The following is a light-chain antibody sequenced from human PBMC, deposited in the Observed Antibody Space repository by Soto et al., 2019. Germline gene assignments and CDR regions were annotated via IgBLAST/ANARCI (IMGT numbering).Light chain of an antibody. Sequence: EVVLTQSPGTLSLSPGERASLSCRASQSVSNNYLAWYQQKPGQSPKLLIFGSSDRATGIPDRFSGSGSGTDFTLTISRLEPEDFAVYYCQQYGSSHPYTFGQGTKLEIK. J-gene: IGKJ2*01. CDR2: GSS. V-gene: IGKV3-20*01. CDR3: QQYGSSHPYT. CDR1: QSVSNNY.